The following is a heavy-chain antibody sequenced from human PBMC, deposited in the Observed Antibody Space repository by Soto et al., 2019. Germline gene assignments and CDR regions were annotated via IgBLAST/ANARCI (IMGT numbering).Heavy chain of an antibody. J-gene: IGHJ4*02. D-gene: IGHD3-22*01. CDR3: AREVWSYYYDSSGSDSYYFDY. V-gene: IGHV3-30-3*01. CDR1: GFTFSSYA. Sequence: QVQLVESGGGVVQPGRSLRLSCAASGFTFSSYAMHWVRQAPGKGLEWVAVISYDGSNKYYADSVKGRFTISRDNSKNTQYLQMNSLRAEDTAVYYCAREVWSYYYDSSGSDSYYFDYWGQGTLVTVSS. CDR2: ISYDGSNK.